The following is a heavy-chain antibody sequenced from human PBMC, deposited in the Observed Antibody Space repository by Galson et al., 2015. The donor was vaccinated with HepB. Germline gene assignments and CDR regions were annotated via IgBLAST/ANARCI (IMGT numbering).Heavy chain of an antibody. CDR2: IYSGGST. V-gene: IGHV3-66*01. D-gene: IGHD6-19*01. CDR1: GFTVSSNY. CDR3: ARDSSSGWYYFDY. Sequence: SLRLSCAASGFTVSSNYMSWVRQAPGQGLEWVSIIYSGGSTYYADSVKGRFTISRDNSKNTLYLQMNSLRAEDTAVYYCARDSSSGWYYFDYWGQGTLVTVSS. J-gene: IGHJ4*02.